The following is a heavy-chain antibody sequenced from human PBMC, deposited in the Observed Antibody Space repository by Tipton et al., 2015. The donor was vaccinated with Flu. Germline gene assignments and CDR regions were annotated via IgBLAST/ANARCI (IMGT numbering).Heavy chain of an antibody. CDR2: TYHSGTA. D-gene: IGHD4-11*01. J-gene: IGHJ5*02. V-gene: IGHV4-39*07. CDR3: ARYPESNYHWFGP. CDR1: GDSFTTSSHH. Sequence: TLSLTCTVSGDSFTTSSHHWAWIRQPPGKGLEWIGSTYHSGTAYYNPSLKSRVTISVDTSKNQISLKLSSVTAADTAVYYCARYPESNYHWFGPWGQGALVTVSS.